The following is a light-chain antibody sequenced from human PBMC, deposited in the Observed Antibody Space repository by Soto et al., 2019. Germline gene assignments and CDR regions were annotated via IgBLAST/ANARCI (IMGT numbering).Light chain of an antibody. V-gene: IGLV2-11*01. CDR2: DVS. J-gene: IGLJ1*01. CDR1: SSDIGGYTY. CDR3: CSFAGPQSFEV. Sequence: QSVLTQPRSVSGSPGQSVTISCTGTSSDIGGYTYVSWYQQHPGKAPKVIIYDVSERPSGVPDSFSGSKSGNTASLTISGLQPEDEADYYCCSFAGPQSFEVFGEGTKVTVL.